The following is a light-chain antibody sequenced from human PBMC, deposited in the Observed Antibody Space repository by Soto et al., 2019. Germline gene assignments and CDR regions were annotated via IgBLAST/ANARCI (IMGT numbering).Light chain of an antibody. CDR3: QVWDSSTVV. CDR1: NIGSKN. J-gene: IGLJ2*01. CDR2: RDT. V-gene: IGLV3-9*01. Sequence: SYELTQPLSVSVALGQTARITCGGNNIGSKNVHWYQQKPGQAPVLVINRDTNRPSGIPERFSGSNSGNTATLTISRAQARDEADYYCQVWDSSTVVFGGGTKVTVL.